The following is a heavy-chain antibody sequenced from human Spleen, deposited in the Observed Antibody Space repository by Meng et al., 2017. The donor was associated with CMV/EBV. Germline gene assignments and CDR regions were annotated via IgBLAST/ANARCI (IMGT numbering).Heavy chain of an antibody. D-gene: IGHD2-2*01. V-gene: IGHV3-21*01. J-gene: IGHJ5*02. CDR1: GFTFSSYS. Sequence: GESLKISCAASGFTFSSYSMNWVRQAPGKGLEWVSSISSSSSYIYYADSVKGRFTISRDNAKNSLYLQMNSLRAEDTAVYYCARDSVVLYQLLSYNWFDPWGQGTLVTVSS. CDR2: ISSSSSYI. CDR3: ARDSVVLYQLLSYNWFDP.